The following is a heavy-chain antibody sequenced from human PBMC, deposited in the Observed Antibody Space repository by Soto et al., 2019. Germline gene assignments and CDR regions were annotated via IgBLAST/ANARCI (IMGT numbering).Heavy chain of an antibody. V-gene: IGHV4-59*01. J-gene: IGHJ4*02. D-gene: IGHD5-12*01. CDR3: AREGNLGRWLQPLDF. CDR1: GGSISAYS. Sequence: SETLSLTCTVSGGSISAYSWSWVRQPPGKGLEWIGNIHYNGNTKYNPSLESRVTMSVDTSKNQFSLKLISVTAADTAKYFCAREGNLGRWLQPLDFWGQGTLVTVSS. CDR2: IHYNGNT.